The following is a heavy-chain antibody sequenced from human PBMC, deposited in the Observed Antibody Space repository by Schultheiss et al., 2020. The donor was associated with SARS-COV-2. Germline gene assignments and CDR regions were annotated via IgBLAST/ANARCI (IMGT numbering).Heavy chain of an antibody. CDR3: ARVVVGVAGTTYYFDY. CDR1: GFTFSSYA. D-gene: IGHD6-19*01. V-gene: IGHV3-23*01. J-gene: IGHJ4*02. Sequence: GGSLRLSCAASGFTFSSYAMSWVRQAPGKGLEWVSAISGSGGSTYYADSVKGRFTISRDNSKNTLYLQMNSLRAEDTAVYYCARVVVGVAGTTYYFDYWGQGTLVTVSS. CDR2: ISGSGGST.